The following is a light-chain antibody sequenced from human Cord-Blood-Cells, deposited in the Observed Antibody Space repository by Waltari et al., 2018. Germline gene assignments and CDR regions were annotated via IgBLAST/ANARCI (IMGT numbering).Light chain of an antibody. CDR3: QQRSNWPPIT. J-gene: IGKJ5*01. CDR1: QRVSSY. CDR2: DAS. Sequence: EIVLTQSPATLSLSPGERATLSCRASQRVSSYLAWYQQKPGQAPRLLIYDASNSATAIPARFSGSGSGTDFTLTISSLEPEDFAVYYCQQRSNWPPITFGQGTRLEIK. V-gene: IGKV3-11*01.